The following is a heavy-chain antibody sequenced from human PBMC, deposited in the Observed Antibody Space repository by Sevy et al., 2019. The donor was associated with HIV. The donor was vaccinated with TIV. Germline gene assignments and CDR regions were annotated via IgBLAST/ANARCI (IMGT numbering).Heavy chain of an antibody. J-gene: IGHJ6*02. CDR3: ARNAGRFCSSTSCYNDYYYGMDV. CDR1: GGSFSDYY. CDR2: ISHIGST. D-gene: IGHD2-2*02. Sequence: SETLSLTCAVYGGSFSDYYWSWIRQPPGGGLEWIGEISHIGSTNYNPSLKSRVTMSLDTSTNQFSLKLSSVTAADTAVYYCARNAGRFCSSTSCYNDYYYGMDVWGQGTTVTVSS. V-gene: IGHV4-34*10.